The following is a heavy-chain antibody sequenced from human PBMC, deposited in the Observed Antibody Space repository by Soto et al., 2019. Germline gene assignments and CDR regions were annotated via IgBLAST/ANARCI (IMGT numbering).Heavy chain of an antibody. V-gene: IGHV1-69*08. CDR1: GGTFSSYT. CDR2: IIPILGIA. CDR3: ARDQVVSSSVSLDY. Sequence: QVQLVQSGAEVKKPGSSVKVSCKASGGTFSSYTISWVRQAPGQGREWMGRIIPILGIANYAQKFQGRVTITADKSTSTAYMELSSLRSEDTAVYYCARDQVVSSSVSLDYWGQGTLVTVSS. J-gene: IGHJ4*02. D-gene: IGHD6-6*01.